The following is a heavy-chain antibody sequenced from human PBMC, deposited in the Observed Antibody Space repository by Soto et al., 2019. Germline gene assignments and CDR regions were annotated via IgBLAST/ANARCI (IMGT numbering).Heavy chain of an antibody. Sequence: GGSLRLSCAASGFTFSSYGMHWVRQAPGKGLEWVAGISNGGINKYYTDSVKGRFTISRDNARNTLFLQMNSLRAEDAAVYYCARVGHTTRIVAPGTGGDHWGQGTLVTVSS. J-gene: IGHJ4*02. D-gene: IGHD6-13*01. V-gene: IGHV3-30*03. CDR1: GFTFSSYG. CDR2: ISNGGINK. CDR3: ARVGHTTRIVAPGTGGDH.